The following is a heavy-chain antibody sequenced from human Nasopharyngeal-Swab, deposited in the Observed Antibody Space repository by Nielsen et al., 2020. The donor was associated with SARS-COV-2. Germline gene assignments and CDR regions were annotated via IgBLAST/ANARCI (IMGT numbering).Heavy chain of an antibody. CDR3: ARMADSSGWYIDY. CDR1: EFTFSNDG. J-gene: IGHJ4*02. D-gene: IGHD6-19*01. Sequence: GESLKISCATSEFTFSNDGMNWVRQAPGKGLEWVSSINSFSTYIYYADSVKGRFTISRDNAKNSLFLQLSSLRVEDSAVYYCARMADSSGWYIDYWGQGTLVTVSS. CDR2: INSFSTYI. V-gene: IGHV3-21*01.